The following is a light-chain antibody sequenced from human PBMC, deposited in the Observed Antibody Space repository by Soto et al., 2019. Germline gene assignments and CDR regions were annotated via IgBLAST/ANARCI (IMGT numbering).Light chain of an antibody. CDR3: ETWDSKTHVV. CDR1: SGHSSYI. Sequence: QPVLTQSSSASASLGSSVKVTCTLSSGHSSYIIAWHQQQPGKAPRYLMKVEGSGSYNKGSGVPDRFSGSSSGADRYLTISNLQSEDEADYYCETWDSKTHVVFGGGTRSPS. J-gene: IGLJ2*01. CDR2: VEGSGSY. V-gene: IGLV4-60*03.